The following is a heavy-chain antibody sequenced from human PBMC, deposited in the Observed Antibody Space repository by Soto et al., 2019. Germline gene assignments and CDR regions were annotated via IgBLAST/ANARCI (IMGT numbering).Heavy chain of an antibody. J-gene: IGHJ4*02. D-gene: IGHD2-15*01. Sequence: EVQLVESGGGLVQPGGSLRLSCVASGFIFNSYSMNWVRQAPGKGLEWISYINSGSTSVFYADSVKGRFTISRDNANNSLYLQINTRRAEDTAVYYGGSSPSPDASGAQGPLFTVSS. V-gene: IGHV3-48*01. CDR1: GFIFNSYS. CDR3: GSSPSPDAS. CDR2: INSGSTSV.